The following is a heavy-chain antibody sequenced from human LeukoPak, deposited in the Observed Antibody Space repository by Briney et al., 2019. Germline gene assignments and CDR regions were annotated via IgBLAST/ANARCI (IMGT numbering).Heavy chain of an antibody. CDR1: GGSIYSANSY. D-gene: IGHD4-17*01. J-gene: IGHJ6*03. Sequence: PSETLSLTCTVSGGSIYSANSYWRSIRQPPGKGLGSIGNIDSDGTSHYSPVLRSRVTISLGTSKSPFSLRLTSVIAADTAVYYCARLIDYGGYYFYYYMDVWGKGTTVTVSS. CDR2: IDSDGTS. V-gene: IGHV4-39*02. CDR3: ARLIDYGGYYFYYYMDV.